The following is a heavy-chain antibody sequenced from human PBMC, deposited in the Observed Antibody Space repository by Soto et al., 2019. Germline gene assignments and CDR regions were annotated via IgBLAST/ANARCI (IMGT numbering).Heavy chain of an antibody. CDR3: ISHSPEDMVRT. D-gene: IGHD2-8*01. Sequence: GGSLRLSCAASGFTFSGSSVHWVRQASGKGMEWVGRSSNKASSYATAYAASVRGRFTIARDYSKNTAFLQMISLNTEDTSVYYCISHSPEDMVRTWGQGTLVTVSS. CDR2: SSNKASSYAT. J-gene: IGHJ4*02. CDR1: GFTFSGSS. V-gene: IGHV3-73*01.